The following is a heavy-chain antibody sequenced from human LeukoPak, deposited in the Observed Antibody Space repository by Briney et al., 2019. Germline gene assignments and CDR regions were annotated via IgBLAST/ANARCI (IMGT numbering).Heavy chain of an antibody. CDR1: GFTFSSYE. Sequence: GGSLRLSCAASGFTFSSYEMNWVRQAPGKGLEWVSYISSSGSTIYYADSVKGRFTVSRDNAKNSLYQQMNSLRAEDTAVYYCARVGIAAAYDEPYYYYYGMDVWGQGTTVTVSS. CDR3: ARVGIAAAYDEPYYYYYGMDV. D-gene: IGHD6-13*01. J-gene: IGHJ6*02. V-gene: IGHV3-48*03. CDR2: ISSSGSTI.